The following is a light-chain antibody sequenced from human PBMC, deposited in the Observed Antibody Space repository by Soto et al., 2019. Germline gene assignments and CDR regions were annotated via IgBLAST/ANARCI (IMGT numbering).Light chain of an antibody. V-gene: IGKV3-15*01. CDR3: QQYTAWPIT. CDR1: QNVYSN. J-gene: IGKJ5*01. CDR2: EAS. Sequence: ETVITQSPVTLSVSPGERATLSCRASQNVYSNVAWYQQTPGQAPRLLIYEASTRATGIPARFSGAGSGTDFTLTISNLQFEDFAVYFCQQYTAWPITFGQGTRLEIK.